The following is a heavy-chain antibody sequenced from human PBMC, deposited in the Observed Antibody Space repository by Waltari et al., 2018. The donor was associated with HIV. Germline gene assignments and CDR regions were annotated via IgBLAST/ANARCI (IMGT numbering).Heavy chain of an antibody. CDR1: GGSIGSSSHF. V-gene: IGHV4-39*01. Sequence: ESGPGLVKPSETLSLTCTVSGGSIGSSSHFWGWIRQPPGKGLEWIGTLFYSGSTDYNPSLKSRVTISVDTSKNQFSLKMSSVTAADTAVYYCARLQGWELIGSAAFDIWGQGTMVTVSS. D-gene: IGHD1-26*01. CDR2: LFYSGST. CDR3: ARLQGWELIGSAAFDI. J-gene: IGHJ3*02.